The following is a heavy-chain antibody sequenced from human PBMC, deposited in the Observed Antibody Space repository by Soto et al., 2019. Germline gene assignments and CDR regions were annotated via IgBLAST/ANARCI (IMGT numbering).Heavy chain of an antibody. D-gene: IGHD2-2*02. V-gene: IGHV3-53*02. Sequence: EVQLVETGGGLIQPGGSLRLSCAASGFTVSNNYMSWVRQAPGKGLEWVSLIYSGGSTFYADCVKGRFTISRDNSKNTLFLQMNSLRAEDTAVYFCATYTSLDYWGQGTLVTVSS. CDR1: GFTVSNNY. J-gene: IGHJ4*02. CDR3: ATYTSLDY. CDR2: IYSGGST.